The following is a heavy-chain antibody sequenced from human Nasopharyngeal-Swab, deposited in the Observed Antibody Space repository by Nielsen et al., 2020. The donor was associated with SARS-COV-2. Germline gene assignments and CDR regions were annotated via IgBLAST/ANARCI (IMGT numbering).Heavy chain of an antibody. Sequence: SVKVSCKASGGTFSSYAISWVRQAPGQGLEWMGGIIPIFGTANYAQKFQGRVTITADKSTSTAYMELSSLRSEDTAVYYCARVGAFRGNYGDYEVYWGQGTLVTVLL. V-gene: IGHV1-69*06. J-gene: IGHJ4*02. CDR3: ARVGAFRGNYGDYEVY. CDR2: IIPIFGTA. CDR1: GGTFSSYA. D-gene: IGHD4-17*01.